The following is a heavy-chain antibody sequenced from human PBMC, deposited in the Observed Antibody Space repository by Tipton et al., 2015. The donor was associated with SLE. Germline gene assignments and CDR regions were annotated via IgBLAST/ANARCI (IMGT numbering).Heavy chain of an antibody. CDR2: IGTAGDT. V-gene: IGHV3-13*01. D-gene: IGHD3-16*01. Sequence: SLRLSCTASGFTFSSYAMSWVRQAPGKGLEWVSAIGTAGDTYYPGSVKGRFTTSRENAKNSLYLQMNSLRAGDTAVYYCARDQGLGEFDPWGQGTLVTVS. J-gene: IGHJ5*02. CDR1: GFTFSSYA. CDR3: ARDQGLGEFDP.